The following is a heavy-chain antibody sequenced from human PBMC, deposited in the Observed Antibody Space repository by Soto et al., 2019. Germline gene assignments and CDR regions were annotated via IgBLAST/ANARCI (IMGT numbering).Heavy chain of an antibody. D-gene: IGHD3-10*01. Sequence: ASVKVSCKASGYTFTNFGISWVRQAPGQGLEWMGWISAYNGNTNYAQNFQGRVTMTTDTSTSTAYMELRSLRSDDTAVYYCARDHGYGSGSYYYYYGMDVWGQGTTVTVSS. CDR3: ARDHGYGSGSYYYYYGMDV. CDR2: ISAYNGNT. CDR1: GYTFTNFG. J-gene: IGHJ6*02. V-gene: IGHV1-18*01.